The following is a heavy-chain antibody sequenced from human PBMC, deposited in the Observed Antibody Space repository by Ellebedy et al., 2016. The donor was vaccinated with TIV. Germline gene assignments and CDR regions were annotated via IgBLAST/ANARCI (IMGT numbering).Heavy chain of an antibody. V-gene: IGHV1-58*02. CDR1: GFIFSSSA. J-gene: IGHJ6*02. CDR3: ARDHPMVRGVIITSPYYYYGMDV. CDR2: IVVASGNT. D-gene: IGHD3-10*01. Sequence: AASVKVSCKASGFIFSSSAIQWVRQTRGQRLEWIGWIVVASGNTNYAQNFQERVTIIRDMSTSTAYMELSSLRSEDTAVYYCARDHPMVRGVIITSPYYYYGMDVWGQGTTVTVSS.